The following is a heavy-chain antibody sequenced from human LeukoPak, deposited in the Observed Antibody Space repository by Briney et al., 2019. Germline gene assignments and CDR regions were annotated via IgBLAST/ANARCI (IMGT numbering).Heavy chain of an antibody. D-gene: IGHD5-12*01. CDR3: ARGGYSGYDFGY. J-gene: IGHJ4*02. Sequence: SVKVSCKASGGTFSSYAISWVRQAPEQGLEWMGGIIPIFGTANYAQKFQGRVTITADESTSTAYMELSSLRSEDTTVYYCARGGYSGYDFGYWGQGTLVTVSS. CDR1: GGTFSSYA. CDR2: IIPIFGTA. V-gene: IGHV1-69*13.